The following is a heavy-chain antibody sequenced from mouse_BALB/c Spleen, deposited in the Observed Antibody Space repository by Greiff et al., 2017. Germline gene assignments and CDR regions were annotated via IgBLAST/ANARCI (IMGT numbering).Heavy chain of an antibody. D-gene: IGHD2-4*01. CDR3: ARSYDYYWYFDV. Sequence: VQLQQSGAELARPGASVKLSCKASGYTFTSYWMQWVKQRPGQGLEWIGAIYPGDGDTRYTQKFKGKATLTADKSSSTAYMQLSSLASEDSAVYYCARSYDYYWYFDVWGAGTTVTVSS. V-gene: IGHV1-87*01. CDR2: IYPGDGDT. CDR1: GYTFTSYW. J-gene: IGHJ1*01.